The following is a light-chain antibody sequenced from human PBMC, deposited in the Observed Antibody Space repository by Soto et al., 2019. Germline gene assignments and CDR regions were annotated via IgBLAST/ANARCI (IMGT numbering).Light chain of an antibody. CDR1: PTISTW. Sequence: DIQMTQSPSTLSASVGDRVTITCRASPTISTWLAWYQQKPGKAPKLLIYKASSLESGVPSRFSGSGSGTEFTLTISSLQPDDLATYYCQQYNNYPRPFGGGTKVEIK. J-gene: IGKJ4*01. V-gene: IGKV1-5*03. CDR3: QQYNNYPRP. CDR2: KAS.